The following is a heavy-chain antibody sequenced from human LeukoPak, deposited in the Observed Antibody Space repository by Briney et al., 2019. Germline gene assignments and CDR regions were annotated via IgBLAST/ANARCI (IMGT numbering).Heavy chain of an antibody. CDR3: ARDSYNQYYYDSSGSTLYYYYMDV. D-gene: IGHD3-22*01. CDR1: GFTFSSYA. J-gene: IGHJ6*03. CDR2: ISSNGGST. Sequence: GGSLRLSSAASGFTFSSYAMHWVRQAPGKGLEYVSAISSNGGSTYYANSVKGRFTISRDNSKNTLYLQMGSLRAEDMAVYYCARDSYNQYYYDSSGSTLYYYYMDVWGKGTTVTVSS. V-gene: IGHV3-64*01.